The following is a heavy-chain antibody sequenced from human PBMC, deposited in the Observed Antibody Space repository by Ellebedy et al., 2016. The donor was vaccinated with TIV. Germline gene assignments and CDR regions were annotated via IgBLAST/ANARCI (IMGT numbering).Heavy chain of an antibody. CDR1: GFTFSDSY. Sequence: GESLKISCAASGFTFSDSYMSWIRQAPGKGLEWVSYISSSGSTIYYADSVTGRFTISRDNAKNSLYLQMNSLRAEDKVVYYGARDYGDYGMDVWGQGTTVTVSS. J-gene: IGHJ6*02. V-gene: IGHV3-11*01. CDR3: ARDYGDYGMDV. CDR2: ISSSGSTI. D-gene: IGHD4-17*01.